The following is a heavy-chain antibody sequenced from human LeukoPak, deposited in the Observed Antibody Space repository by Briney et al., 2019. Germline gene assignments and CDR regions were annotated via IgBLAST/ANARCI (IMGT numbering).Heavy chain of an antibody. J-gene: IGHJ4*02. Sequence: PGGSLRLSCAASGFTFSSYAMSWVRQPPGKGLEWVSAISGSGGSTYYADSVKGRFTISRDNSKNTLFLQMNSLRAEDTAVYYCAKGSSYSTLLVDYWAQGTLVTVSS. V-gene: IGHV3-23*01. CDR3: AKGSSYSTLLVDY. CDR1: GFTFSSYA. D-gene: IGHD1-26*01. CDR2: ISGSGGST.